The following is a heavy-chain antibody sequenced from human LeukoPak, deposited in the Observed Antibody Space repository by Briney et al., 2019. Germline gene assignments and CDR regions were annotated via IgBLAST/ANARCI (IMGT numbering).Heavy chain of an antibody. CDR2: IRYDGSNK. CDR3: AKDRGDYYDSSGYYRRVSYFDY. CDR1: GFTFSSYG. Sequence: PGGSLRLSCAASGFTFSSYGMHWVRQAPGKGLEWVAFIRYDGSNKYYADSVKGRFTISRDNSKNTLYLQMNSLRAEDTAVYYCAKDRGDYYDSSGYYRRVSYFDYWGQGTLVTVSS. D-gene: IGHD3-22*01. V-gene: IGHV3-30*02. J-gene: IGHJ4*02.